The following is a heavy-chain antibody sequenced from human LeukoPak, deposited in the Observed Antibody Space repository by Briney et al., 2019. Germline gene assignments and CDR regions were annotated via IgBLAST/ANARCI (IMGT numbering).Heavy chain of an antibody. CDR1: GFTFSSYG. Sequence: GGSLRLSCAASGFTFSSYGMHWVRQAPGKGLEWVAVIWYDGSNKYYADSVKGRFTISRDNSKNTLYLQMNSLRAEDTAVYYCARKYSSGWPYYYYYGMDVWGQGTTVTVSS. J-gene: IGHJ6*02. D-gene: IGHD6-19*01. CDR3: ARKYSSGWPYYYYYGMDV. CDR2: IWYDGSNK. V-gene: IGHV3-33*08.